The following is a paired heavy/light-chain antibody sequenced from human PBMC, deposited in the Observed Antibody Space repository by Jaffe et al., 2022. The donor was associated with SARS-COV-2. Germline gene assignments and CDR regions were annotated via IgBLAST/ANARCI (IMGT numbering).Heavy chain of an antibody. V-gene: IGHV3-48*03. CDR2: ISSSGSGT. CDR1: GFTFSGYE. Sequence: EVQLVESGGGLVQPGGSLRLSCAASGFTFSGYEMNWVRQTPGKGLEWVSYISSSGSGTHYADAVKGRFTISRDNAKNSLYLQMNSLRAEDTAVYYCARERPRCGGDCQDYWGQGTLVIVSS. J-gene: IGHJ4*02. D-gene: IGHD2-21*02. CDR3: ARERPRCGGDCQDY.
Light chain of an antibody. V-gene: IGLV2-8*01. Sequence: QSALTQPPSASGSPGQSVTISCTGTSSDVGAYNYVSWYRQHPGKAPELLIYEVNKRPSGVPDRFSGSKSGNTASLTVSGLQAEDEADYYCSSWGGTHIYVFGTGTKVTVL. CDR2: EVN. J-gene: IGLJ1*01. CDR3: SSWGGTHIYV. CDR1: SSDVGAYNY.